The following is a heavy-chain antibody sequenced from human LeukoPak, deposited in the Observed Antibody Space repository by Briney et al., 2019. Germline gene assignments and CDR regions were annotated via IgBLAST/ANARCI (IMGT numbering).Heavy chain of an antibody. CDR2: INTNTGDP. D-gene: IGHD3-22*01. J-gene: IGHJ4*02. V-gene: IGHV7-4-1*02. CDR3: VRPGVGSGYFFPFEY. CDR1: GYALSTFS. Sequence: GASVTVSCTASGYALSTFSLNWVRQAPGQGLEWMGWINTNTGDPMYAQGFIGRFVFSLDTSVNTAYLQISGLKAEDTAVYYCVRPGVGSGYFFPFEYWGQGTLVTVSS.